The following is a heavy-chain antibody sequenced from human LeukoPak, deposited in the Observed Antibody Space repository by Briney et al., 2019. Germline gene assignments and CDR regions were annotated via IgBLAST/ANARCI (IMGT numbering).Heavy chain of an antibody. Sequence: SETLSLTCTVSGGSISSYYWSWIRQPPGKGLEWIGYIYYSGSTNYNPSLKSRVTISVDTSKNQFSLKLSSVTAADTAVYYCARVVYYGSGSSFDYWGQGTLVTVSS. V-gene: IGHV4-59*08. CDR1: GGSISSYY. CDR3: ARVVYYGSGSSFDY. CDR2: IYYSGST. J-gene: IGHJ4*02. D-gene: IGHD3-10*01.